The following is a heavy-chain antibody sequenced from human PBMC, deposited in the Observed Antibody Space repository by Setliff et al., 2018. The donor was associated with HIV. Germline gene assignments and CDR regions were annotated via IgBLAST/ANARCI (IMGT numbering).Heavy chain of an antibody. V-gene: IGHV3-13*01. D-gene: IGHD6-6*01. Sequence: PGGSLRLSCATSGFAFSDYDFHWVRQVTGEGLEWVSVIGTGGDTYYADSVKGRFTISRENAKNSLYLQMNNVRAGDTAVYYCTRELNGHTSSHYYFGLDVWGQGTTVTVTS. CDR3: TRELNGHTSSHYYFGLDV. CDR1: GFAFSDYD. J-gene: IGHJ6*02. CDR2: IGTGGDT.